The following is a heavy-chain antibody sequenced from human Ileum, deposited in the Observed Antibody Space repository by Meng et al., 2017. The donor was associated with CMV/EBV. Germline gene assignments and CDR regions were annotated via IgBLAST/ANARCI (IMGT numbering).Heavy chain of an antibody. D-gene: IGHD3-22*01. CDR1: GFSLSTTVVG. Sequence: TSKHSGPTLVKPTQTRTLTCNFSGFSLSTTVVGVGWIRQPPGKALEWLALIYWDDDKRYSPSLKSRLTITKDTSKNQVVLTMTNMDPVDTATYYCARNYYDSGPFQYWGQGTLVTVSS. CDR2: IYWDDDK. CDR3: ARNYYDSGPFQY. J-gene: IGHJ4*01. V-gene: IGHV2-5*02.